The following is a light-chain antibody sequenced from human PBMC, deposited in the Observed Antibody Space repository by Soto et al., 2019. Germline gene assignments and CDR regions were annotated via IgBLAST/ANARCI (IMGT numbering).Light chain of an antibody. CDR2: DAS. Sequence: EIVLTQSPASLSLSPGERATLSCRASQSVPRNLAWYQQRPGQAPRLLIYDASSRATGIPDRFSGSGSGTDFILTISGLLPEDFAVYYCQQSSNWPPEITFGQGTRLEIK. J-gene: IGKJ5*01. V-gene: IGKV3-11*01. CDR1: QSVPRN. CDR3: QQSSNWPPEIT.